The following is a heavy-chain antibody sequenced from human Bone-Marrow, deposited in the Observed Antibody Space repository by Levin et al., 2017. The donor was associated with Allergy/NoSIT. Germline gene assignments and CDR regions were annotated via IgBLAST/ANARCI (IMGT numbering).Heavy chain of an antibody. CDR2: LFYDGGSE. V-gene: IGHV3-30-3*01. J-gene: IGHJ4*02. D-gene: IGHD3-22*01. Sequence: RGESLKISCAASGFTLSRHTMHWVRQAPGKGLEWVAALFYDGGSEFYADSVKGRFIISRDISKSTLYLQMNSLRVEDTAVYYCAREGIEVPATGLDYWGQGVLVTVSS. CDR1: GFTLSRHT. CDR3: AREGIEVPATGLDY.